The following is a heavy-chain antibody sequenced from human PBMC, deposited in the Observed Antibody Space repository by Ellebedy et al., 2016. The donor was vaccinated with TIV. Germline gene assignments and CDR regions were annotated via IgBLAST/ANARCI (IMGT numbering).Heavy chain of an antibody. CDR1: GYTFTSYY. CDR2: INPSGGST. J-gene: IGHJ6*02. D-gene: IGHD3-3*01. Sequence: ASVKVSCXASGYTFTSYYMHWVRQAPGQGLEWMGIINPSGGSTSYAQKFQGRVTMTRDTSTSTVYMELSSLRSEDTAVYYWARDVTIFGVANYYYYGMDVWGQGTTVTVSS. CDR3: ARDVTIFGVANYYYYGMDV. V-gene: IGHV1-46*01.